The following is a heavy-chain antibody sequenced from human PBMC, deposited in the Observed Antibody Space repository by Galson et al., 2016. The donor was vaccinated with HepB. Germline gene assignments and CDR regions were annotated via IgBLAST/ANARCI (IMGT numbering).Heavy chain of an antibody. CDR2: INGSGGTT. D-gene: IGHD3-10*01. CDR3: AKDPGWGNMMRGAGVMDV. Sequence: SLRLSCAASGITFSSYAMNWVRQAPGKGLEWVSGINGSGGTTYYADSVKGRFTTSRDNSKNTVYLQMNSLRGEDTAVYYCAKDPGWGNMMRGAGVMDVWGQGTTVTVSS. CDR1: GITFSSYA. V-gene: IGHV3-23*01. J-gene: IGHJ6*02.